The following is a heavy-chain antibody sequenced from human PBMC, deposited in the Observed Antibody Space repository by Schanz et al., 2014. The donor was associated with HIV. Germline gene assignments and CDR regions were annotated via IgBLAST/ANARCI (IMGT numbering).Heavy chain of an antibody. D-gene: IGHD2-2*01. CDR2: INSDGSNT. J-gene: IGHJ5*02. CDR3: AKDRCSTTSCYGGNWFDP. CDR1: GFTFSSYW. V-gene: IGHV3-74*01. Sequence: EVQLVESGGGLVQPGGSLRLSCAASGFTFSSYWMHWVRQAPGKGLVWVSRINSDGSNTNYADSVKGRFTISRDNSEKTLYLHMNNLRVEDTAIYYCAKDRCSTTSCYGGNWFDPWGQGTLVTVSS.